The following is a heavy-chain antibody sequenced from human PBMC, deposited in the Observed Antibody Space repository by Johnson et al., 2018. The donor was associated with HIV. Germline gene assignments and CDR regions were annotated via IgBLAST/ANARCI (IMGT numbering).Heavy chain of an antibody. V-gene: IGHV3-7*05. D-gene: IGHD1-26*01. CDR2: IKGDGREK. Sequence: VQLVESGGGLVQRGGSLRLSCAGSGFIFSNYWMNWVRQAQGKGLEWVANIKGDGREKYYVDSVKGRFTISRDNAKNSLCVQMNSLRAEDTAVYYCVRGMRVGAIDAFDMWGQGTTGTVCS. J-gene: IGHJ3*02. CDR1: GFIFSNYW. CDR3: VRGMRVGAIDAFDM.